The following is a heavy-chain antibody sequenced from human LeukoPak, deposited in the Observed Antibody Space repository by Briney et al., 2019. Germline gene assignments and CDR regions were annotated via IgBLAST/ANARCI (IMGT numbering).Heavy chain of an antibody. Sequence: GGSLRLSCAASGFTFSSYGMHWVRQAPGKGLEWVAFIRYDGSNKYYADSMKGRFTISRDNSKNTLYLQMNSLRAEDTAVYYCAKDMVVAASVISGMDVWGQGTTVTVSS. CDR1: GFTFSSYG. CDR2: IRYDGSNK. D-gene: IGHD2-15*01. V-gene: IGHV3-30*02. CDR3: AKDMVVAASVISGMDV. J-gene: IGHJ6*02.